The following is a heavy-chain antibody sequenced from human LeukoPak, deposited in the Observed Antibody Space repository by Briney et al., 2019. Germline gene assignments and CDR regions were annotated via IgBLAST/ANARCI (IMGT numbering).Heavy chain of an antibody. Sequence: SETLSLTCTVSGGSLSSGSYYWSWIRQPAGKGLEWIGRIYTSGSTNYNPSLKSRVTISVDTSKNQFSLKLSSVTAADTAVYYCARVLMTINYDSGDTLGYWGQGTLVTVSS. V-gene: IGHV4-61*02. CDR3: ARVLMTINYDSGDTLGY. D-gene: IGHD4-17*01. J-gene: IGHJ4*02. CDR2: IYTSGST. CDR1: GGSLSSGSYY.